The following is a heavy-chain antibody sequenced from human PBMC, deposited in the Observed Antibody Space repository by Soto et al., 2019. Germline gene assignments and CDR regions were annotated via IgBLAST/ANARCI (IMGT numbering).Heavy chain of an antibody. J-gene: IGHJ5*02. CDR2: IYYSGSA. CDR3: ARISFGDGNWFDP. D-gene: IGHD4-17*01. Sequence: SETLSLTCTVSGGSISSSSYYWGWIRQPPGKGLEWIGSIYYSGSAYYNPSLKSRVTISGDTSKNQFSLKLSSVTAADTAVYYCARISFGDGNWFDPWGQGTLVTVSS. CDR1: GGSISSSSYY. V-gene: IGHV4-39*01.